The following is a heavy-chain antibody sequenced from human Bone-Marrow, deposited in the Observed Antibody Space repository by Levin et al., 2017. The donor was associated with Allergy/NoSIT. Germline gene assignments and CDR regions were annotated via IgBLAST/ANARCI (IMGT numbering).Heavy chain of an antibody. D-gene: IGHD1-26*01. CDR3: AADPSGSYYPPSFDY. V-gene: IGHV1-58*01. CDR2: IVVGSGNT. CDR1: GFTFTSSA. J-gene: IGHJ4*02. Sequence: GASVKVSCKASGFTFTSSAVQWVRQARGQRLEWIGWIVVGSGNTNYAQKFQERVTITRDMSTSTAYMELSSLRSEDTAVYYCAADPSGSYYPPSFDYWGQGTLVTVSS.